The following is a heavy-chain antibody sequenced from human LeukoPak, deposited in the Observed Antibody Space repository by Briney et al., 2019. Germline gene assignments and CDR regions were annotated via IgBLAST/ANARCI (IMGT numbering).Heavy chain of an antibody. J-gene: IGHJ6*02. CDR1: GFTFNSYA. V-gene: IGHV3-33*08. CDR3: ARENFPPRAPYYYYVMDV. Sequence: GGSLTLSCAASGFTFNSYAMSWLRQAPGKGREWVAVIWCDGSNKYYADSVKGRFTISRDISKNTLYLQMDSLRAEDAAVYYWARENFPPRAPYYYYVMDVWGQGTTVTVSS. CDR2: IWCDGSNK.